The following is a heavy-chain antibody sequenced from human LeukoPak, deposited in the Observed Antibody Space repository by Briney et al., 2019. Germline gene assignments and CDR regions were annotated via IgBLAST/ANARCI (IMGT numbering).Heavy chain of an antibody. V-gene: IGHV3-49*04. D-gene: IGHD5-12*01. CDR1: GFSVGDYA. J-gene: IGHJ4*02. CDR3: TRGLEGFTAYDDF. Sequence: GGSLRLSCRASGFSVGDYAMSWVRQAPGKGLELVGFSRSKTYGGTADYAASVEGRFTISRDDSNNIVYLQMNSLKPEDTAVYYCTRGLEGFTAYDDFWGQGTLVTVSS. CDR2: SRSKTYGGTA.